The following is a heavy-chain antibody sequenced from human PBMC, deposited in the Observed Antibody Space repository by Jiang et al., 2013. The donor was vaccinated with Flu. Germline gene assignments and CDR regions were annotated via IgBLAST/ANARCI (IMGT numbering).Heavy chain of an antibody. D-gene: IGHD5-18*01. V-gene: IGHV1-3*01. J-gene: IGHJ4*02. CDR1: GYTFTSNP. CDR2: INAATGNT. Sequence: QSGSEVKKPGASVKVSCEASGYTFTSNPVHWLRQAPGQRLEWMGWINAATGNTKYSQKFQGRVTISRDTSASTAYMELSSLQSEDTAVYYCARGGIPLWSLWGQGTLVTVSS. CDR3: ARGGIPLWSL.